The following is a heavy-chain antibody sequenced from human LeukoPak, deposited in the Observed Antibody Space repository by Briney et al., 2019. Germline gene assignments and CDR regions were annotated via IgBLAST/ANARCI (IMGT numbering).Heavy chain of an antibody. CDR3: VGGPARIRY. J-gene: IGHJ4*02. CDR2: VKTKKDGDKT. CDR1: VFSLCSAW. Sequence: PGGSLRLSCVVSVFSLCSAWTSGTRQARGKGPEWGGRVKTKKDGDKTDYAAPVAGRLTTSRDDSKNTLSLQMNSLKTEDTAVYYCVGGPARIRYWAQGTLVTVSS. V-gene: IGHV3-15*01. D-gene: IGHD3-16*01.